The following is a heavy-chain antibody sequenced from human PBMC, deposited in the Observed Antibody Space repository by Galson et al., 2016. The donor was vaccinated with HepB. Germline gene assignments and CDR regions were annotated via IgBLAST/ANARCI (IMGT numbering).Heavy chain of an antibody. D-gene: IGHD2-2*01. CDR2: MSGSGDAT. J-gene: IGHJ4*02. CDR3: VKARGYQLLRGSGLDC. V-gene: IGHV3-23*01. Sequence: SLRLSCAASGFTFSSYAMSWVRLAPGKGLEWVSVMSGSGDATFYADSAKGRFTISRDNSKNTLSLQMNSLRAEDTAVYYCVKARGYQLLRGSGLDCWGQGTLVTVSS. CDR1: GFTFSSYA.